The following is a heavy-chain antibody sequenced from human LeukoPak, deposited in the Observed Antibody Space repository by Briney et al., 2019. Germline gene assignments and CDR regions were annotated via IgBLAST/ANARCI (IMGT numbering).Heavy chain of an antibody. Sequence: PGGSLRLSCAASGFTLSSHWKSWARQAPGKGLEWVANINQEGSDRYSVDAVEGRFTNSSDNAKIPLYLQMKSLRAEDTAVYYCARNLLHGSGSYPNWFDPRGQGTLVTVSS. J-gene: IGHJ5*02. D-gene: IGHD3-10*01. CDR2: INQEGSDR. CDR3: ARNLLHGSGSYPNWFDP. CDR1: GFTLSSHW. V-gene: IGHV3-7*01.